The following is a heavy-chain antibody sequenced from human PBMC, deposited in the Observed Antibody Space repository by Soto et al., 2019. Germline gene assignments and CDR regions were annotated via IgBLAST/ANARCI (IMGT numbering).Heavy chain of an antibody. CDR2: INGDGSGT. CDR3: ARGIFSSVTANDY. J-gene: IGHJ4*02. Sequence: EVQLVESGGGLVQPGGSLRLSCAASGFTFSGSWMHWVRQAPGKGLVWVSRINGDGSGTSYADFVKGRFTISRDDAKNTLFLQMNGLRAEDTAVYYCARGIFSSVTANDYWGQGTLVTVSS. D-gene: IGHD3-3*01. CDR1: GFTFSGSW. V-gene: IGHV3-74*01.